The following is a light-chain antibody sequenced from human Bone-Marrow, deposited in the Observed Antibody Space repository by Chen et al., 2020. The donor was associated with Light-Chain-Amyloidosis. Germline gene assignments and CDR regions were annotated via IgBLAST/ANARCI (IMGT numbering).Light chain of an antibody. CDR1: ISDVGSYNL. V-gene: IGLV2-23*02. Sequence: QSALTPPASVSGSLGQSITISCSGTISDVGSYNLVSWYQQHPDKAPKLIIYEVRKRPSGFSNRFSGSKYGNTASLTSSGLQGEDEADYYCCSYAGSSTLVFGGGTKLTVL. CDR3: CSYAGSSTLV. CDR2: EVR. J-gene: IGLJ3*02.